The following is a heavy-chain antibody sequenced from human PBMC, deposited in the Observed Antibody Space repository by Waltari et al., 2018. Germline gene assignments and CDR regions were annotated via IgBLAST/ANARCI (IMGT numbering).Heavy chain of an antibody. J-gene: IGHJ6*02. CDR3: ARDTPTVAAGRALYYYYYGMDV. CDR1: GYTFTSYA. D-gene: IGHD6-13*01. Sequence: QVQLVQSGSELKKPGASVKVSCKASGYTFTSYAMNWVRQAPGQGLEWMGWINTNTGNPTYAQGFTGRFVFSLDTSVSTAYLQISSLKAEDTAVYYCARDTPTVAAGRALYYYYYGMDVWGQGTTVTVSS. V-gene: IGHV7-4-1*02. CDR2: INTNTGNP.